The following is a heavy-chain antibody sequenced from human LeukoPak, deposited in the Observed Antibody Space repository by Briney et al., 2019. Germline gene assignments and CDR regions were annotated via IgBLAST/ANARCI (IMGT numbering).Heavy chain of an antibody. Sequence: PGGSLRLSCEGSGFSFSSYWMTWVRQAPGKGLEWVSVIHSGGSTFYADSVKGRFTISRDNSKETLYLQMNSLRAEDTAVYYCAKRVFGSSFDPWGQGTLVTVSS. J-gene: IGHJ5*02. V-gene: IGHV3-23*03. CDR1: GFSFSSYW. CDR2: IHSGGST. D-gene: IGHD3-16*01. CDR3: AKRVFGSSFDP.